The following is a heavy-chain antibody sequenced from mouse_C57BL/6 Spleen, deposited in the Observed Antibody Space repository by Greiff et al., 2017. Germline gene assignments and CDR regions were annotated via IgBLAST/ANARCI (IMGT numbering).Heavy chain of an antibody. CDR2: IDPANGNT. D-gene: IGHD4-1*01. J-gene: IGHJ2*01. V-gene: IGHV14-3*01. CDR3: ARSNWDGDFDY. CDR1: GFSIKNTY. Sequence: VQLQQSVAELVRPGASVKLSCTASGFSIKNTYMHWVKQRPEQGLEWIGRIDPANGNTKYAPKFQGKATITADTSSNTAYLQLSSLTSEDTAIYYCARSNWDGDFDYWGQGTTLTVSS.